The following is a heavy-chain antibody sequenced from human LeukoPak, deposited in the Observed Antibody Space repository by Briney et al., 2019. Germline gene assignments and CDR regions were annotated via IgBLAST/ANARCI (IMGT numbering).Heavy chain of an antibody. J-gene: IGHJ4*02. CDR2: INHSGST. CDR1: GGSITSSHHW. D-gene: IGHD3-9*01. CDR3: ARAINYDILTGYYQYYFDY. V-gene: IGHV4-4*02. Sequence: PSETLSLTCAVSGGSITSSHHWWSWARQPPGKGLEWIGEINHSGSTNYNPSLKSRVTISVDTSKNQFSLKLSSVNAADTAVYYCARAINYDILTGYYQYYFDYWGQGTLVTVSS.